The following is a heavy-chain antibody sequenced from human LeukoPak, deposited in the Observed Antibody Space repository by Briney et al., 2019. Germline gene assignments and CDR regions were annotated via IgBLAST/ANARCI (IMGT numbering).Heavy chain of an antibody. D-gene: IGHD4-17*01. Sequence: GGSLRLSCAASGFTFSSYAMSWVRQAPGKGLEWVSSISGSGGNTFYADSVKGRFTISRDNSKNTLYLQMNSLRAEDTAAYHCAKGRSEDGDAALNYWGQGTLVTVSS. V-gene: IGHV3-23*01. J-gene: IGHJ4*02. CDR3: AKGRSEDGDAALNY. CDR2: ISGSGGNT. CDR1: GFTFSSYA.